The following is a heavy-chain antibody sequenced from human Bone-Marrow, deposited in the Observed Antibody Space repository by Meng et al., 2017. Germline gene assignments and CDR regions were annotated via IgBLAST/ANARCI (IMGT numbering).Heavy chain of an antibody. CDR3: VRGGDTINWHSYHFFGLDV. CDR2: VIPILDIA. V-gene: IGHV1-69*02. CDR1: GGTFSSYT. J-gene: IGHJ6*02. Sequence: SVKVSCKAFGGTFSSYTFSWVRQAPGQGLEWMGRVIPILDIAQSAQNFQGRVTITADKSTNSVYMELSGLKREDTAVYYCVRGGDTINWHSYHFFGLDVWGQGNTVTVYS. D-gene: IGHD1/OR15-1a*01.